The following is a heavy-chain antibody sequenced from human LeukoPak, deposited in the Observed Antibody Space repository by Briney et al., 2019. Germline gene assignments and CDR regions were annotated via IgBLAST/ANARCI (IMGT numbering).Heavy chain of an antibody. V-gene: IGHV4-4*07. D-gene: IGHD3-9*01. CDR1: GGSISNYY. CDR3: ARDEDILTGIDWFDP. J-gene: IGHJ5*02. Sequence: TSETLSLTCTVSGGSISNYYWSWIRQPAGKGLEWIGRIYTSGSTNYNPSLKSRVTMSVDTSKNQFSLKLSSVTAADTAVYYCARDEDILTGIDWFDPWGQGTLVTVSS. CDR2: IYTSGST.